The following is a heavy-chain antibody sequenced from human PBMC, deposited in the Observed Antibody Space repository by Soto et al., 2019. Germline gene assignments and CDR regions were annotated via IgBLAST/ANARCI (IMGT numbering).Heavy chain of an antibody. CDR1: GFTFSSYG. V-gene: IGHV3-30*18. CDR3: AKDRIPIAARPCYGMDV. D-gene: IGHD6-6*01. J-gene: IGHJ6*02. CDR2: ISYDGSNK. Sequence: QTVGSLRLSCAASGFTFSSYGMHWVRQAPGKGLEWVAVISYDGSNKYYADSVKGRFTISRDNSKNTLYLQMNSLRAEDTAVYYCAKDRIPIAARPCYGMDVWGQGTTVTVSS.